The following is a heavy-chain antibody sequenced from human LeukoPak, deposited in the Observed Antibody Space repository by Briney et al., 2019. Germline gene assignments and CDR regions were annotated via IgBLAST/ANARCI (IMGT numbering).Heavy chain of an antibody. CDR2: IYSGGST. J-gene: IGHJ4*02. CDR3: AKEERITYYFDY. V-gene: IGHV3-53*01. CDR1: GFTVSSNY. D-gene: IGHD2-15*01. Sequence: GGSLRLSCAASGFTVSSNYMSWVRQAPGKGLEWVSVIYSGGSTYYADSVKGRFTISRDNSKNTLYLQMNSLRAEDTAVYYCAKEERITYYFDYWGQGTLVTVSS.